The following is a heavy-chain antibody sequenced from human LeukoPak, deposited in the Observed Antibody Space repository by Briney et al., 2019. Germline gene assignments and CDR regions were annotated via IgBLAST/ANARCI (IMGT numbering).Heavy chain of an antibody. Sequence: GGSLRLSCAASGFTFSSYGMHWVRQAPGKGLEWVAVISYDGSNKYYADSVKGRFTISRDNSKNTLYLQMNSLRAEDTAVYYCAKAGPGNYGGNSEATPDAFDIWGQGTMVTVSS. D-gene: IGHD4-23*01. V-gene: IGHV3-30*18. CDR1: GFTFSSYG. CDR2: ISYDGSNK. CDR3: AKAGPGNYGGNSEATPDAFDI. J-gene: IGHJ3*02.